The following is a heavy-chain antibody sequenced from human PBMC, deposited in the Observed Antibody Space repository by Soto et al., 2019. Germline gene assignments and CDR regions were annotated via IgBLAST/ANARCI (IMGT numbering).Heavy chain of an antibody. CDR1: GGSINNYY. D-gene: IGHD5-12*01. V-gene: IGHV4-59*01. Sequence: SETLSLTCTVSGGSINNYYWSWIRQPPGRGLEWIAYIYYSGSTNYNPSFKSRVIVSVDTSRNQFSLRLSSLTAADTAVYYCAREGVAPYYYYGMDVWGQGTPVTVSS. J-gene: IGHJ6*02. CDR2: IYYSGST. CDR3: AREGVAPYYYYGMDV.